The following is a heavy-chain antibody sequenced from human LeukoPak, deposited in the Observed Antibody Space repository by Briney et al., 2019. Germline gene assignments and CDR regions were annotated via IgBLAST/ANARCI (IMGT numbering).Heavy chain of an antibody. V-gene: IGHV1-18*01. J-gene: IGHJ4*02. CDR1: GYTFIDYG. Sequence: VASVKVSCKASGYTFIDYGVSWVRQAPGQGVEWMGWISTYNGHTYYAQKLQGRVTMTTDTSTSTAYMELRSLRSDDTAVYYCARDAAAAGPFDYWGQGTLVTVSS. D-gene: IGHD6-13*01. CDR3: ARDAAAAGPFDY. CDR2: ISTYNGHT.